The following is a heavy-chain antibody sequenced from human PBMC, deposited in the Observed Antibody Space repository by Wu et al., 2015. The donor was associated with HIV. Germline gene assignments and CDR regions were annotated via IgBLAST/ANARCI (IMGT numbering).Heavy chain of an antibody. Sequence: AEVKKPGASVSVSCKAFGYTFSNYYMHWVRQAPGQGLEWMGMINPISRGTVYAQKFQGRVTMTGDTSTTTVYMEMSSLRSEDTAMYYCARTTLYDRTGSYYGFDYWGQGTLVTVSS. D-gene: IGHD3-22*01. V-gene: IGHV1-46*01. CDR3: ARTTLYDRTGSYYGFDY. J-gene: IGHJ4*02. CDR2: INPISRGT. CDR1: GYTFSNYY.